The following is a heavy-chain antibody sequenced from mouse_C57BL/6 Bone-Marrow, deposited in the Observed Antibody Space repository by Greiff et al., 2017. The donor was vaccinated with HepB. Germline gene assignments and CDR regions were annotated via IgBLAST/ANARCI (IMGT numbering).Heavy chain of an antibody. CDR2: IWRGGST. J-gene: IGHJ4*01. CDR3: AKNPYGNDYYAMDY. CDR1: GFSLTSYG. D-gene: IGHD2-1*01. Sequence: QVQLKESGPGLVQPSQSLSITCTVSGFSLTSYGVHWVRQSPGKGLEWLGVIWRGGSTDYNAAFMSRLSITKDNSKSQVFFKMNSLQADDTAIYYCAKNPYGNDYYAMDYWGQGTSVTVSS. V-gene: IGHV2-5*01.